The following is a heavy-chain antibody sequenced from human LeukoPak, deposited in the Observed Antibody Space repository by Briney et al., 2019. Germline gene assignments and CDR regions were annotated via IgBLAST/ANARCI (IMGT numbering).Heavy chain of an antibody. CDR2: IYPGDSDT. J-gene: IGHJ6*02. CDR1: AYSFTNYW. CDR3: ARRATVTTVYYYNGMDV. V-gene: IGHV5-51*01. D-gene: IGHD4-17*01. Sequence: GESLKISCKDSAYSFTNYWIGWVRQTPGKGLEWMGIIYPGDSDTRYSPSFQGQVTMSVDKSISTAYLQWSSLKASDTAMYYCARRATVTTVYYYNGMDVWGQGTTVIVSS.